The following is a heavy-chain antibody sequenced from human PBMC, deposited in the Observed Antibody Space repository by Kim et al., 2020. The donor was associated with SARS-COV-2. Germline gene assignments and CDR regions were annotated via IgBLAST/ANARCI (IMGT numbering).Heavy chain of an antibody. CDR3: ARGMLKGEGWYYYGSGIDYFDY. J-gene: IGHJ4*02. CDR1: GGSISSSSYY. Sequence: SETLSLTCTVSGGSISSSSYYWGWIRQPPGKGLEWIGSIYYSGSTYYNPSLKSRVTISVDTSKNQFSLKLSSVTAADTAVYYCARGMLKGEGWYYYGSGIDYFDYWGQGTLVTVSS. CDR2: IYYSGST. D-gene: IGHD3-10*01. V-gene: IGHV4-39*01.